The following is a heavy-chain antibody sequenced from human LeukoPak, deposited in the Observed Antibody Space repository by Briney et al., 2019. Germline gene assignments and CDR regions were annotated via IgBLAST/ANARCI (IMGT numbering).Heavy chain of an antibody. CDR2: ISYDGSNK. V-gene: IGHV3-30*14. D-gene: IGHD3-22*01. CDR3: ARDGEYYDSSGYLHY. CDR1: GFTFSSYA. J-gene: IGHJ4*02. Sequence: GGSLRLSCAASGFTFSSYAMHWVRQAPGKGLEWVAVISYDGSNKYYADSVKGRFTISRDNSKNTLYLQMNSLRAEDTAVYYCARDGEYYDSSGYLHYWGQGTLVTVSS.